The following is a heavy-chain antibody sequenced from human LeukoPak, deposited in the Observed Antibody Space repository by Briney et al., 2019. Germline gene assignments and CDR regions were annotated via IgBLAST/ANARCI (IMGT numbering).Heavy chain of an antibody. J-gene: IGHJ5*02. D-gene: IGHD2-2*01. CDR3: ASLGGIVVVPAAIWDWFDP. CDR2: ISYDGSNK. V-gene: IGHV3-30-3*01. Sequence: GGSLRLSCAASGFTFSSYAMHWVRQAPGKGLEWVAVISYDGSNKYYADSVKGRFTISGDNSKNTLYLQMNSLRAEDTAVYYCASLGGIVVVPAAIWDWFDPWGQGTLVTVSS. CDR1: GFTFSSYA.